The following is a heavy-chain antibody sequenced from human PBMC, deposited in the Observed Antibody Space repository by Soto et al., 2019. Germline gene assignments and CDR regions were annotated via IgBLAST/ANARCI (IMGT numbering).Heavy chain of an antibody. CDR3: GKFRGRAYHYYYMDV. CDR2: GGSGGST. V-gene: IGHV3-23*01. D-gene: IGHD3-16*01. CDR1: GFTFSTYG. J-gene: IGHJ6*03. Sequence: DVQLLESGGGLVQRGGSLRLSCAASGFTFSTYGMTWVRQAPGKGLEWVSYGGSGGSTYYADSVKGRFTISRDNSKSTLYLQVNSLRGEDTAVYYGGKFRGRAYHYYYMDVWGNGTTVTVSS.